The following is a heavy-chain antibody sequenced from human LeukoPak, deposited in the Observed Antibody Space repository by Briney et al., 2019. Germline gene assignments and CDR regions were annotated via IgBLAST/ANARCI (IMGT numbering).Heavy chain of an antibody. CDR1: GFTFSSYS. CDR2: ISSSSSYI. V-gene: IGHV3-21*01. Sequence: PGGSLRPSCAASGFTFSSYSMNWVRQAPGKGLEWVSSISSSSSYIYYADSVKGRFTISRDNAKNSLYLQMNSLRAEDTAVYYCARDYIEDYYDSSGYYPGDYWGQGTLVTVSS. CDR3: ARDYIEDYYDSSGYYPGDY. D-gene: IGHD3-22*01. J-gene: IGHJ4*02.